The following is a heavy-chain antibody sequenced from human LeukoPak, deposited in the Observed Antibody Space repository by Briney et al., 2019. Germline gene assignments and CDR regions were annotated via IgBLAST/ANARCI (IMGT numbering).Heavy chain of an antibody. Sequence: ASVKVSCKASGYTFTGYYMHWVRQATGQGLEWMGWINLNSGGTNYAQKFQGRVTMTRDTSISTAYMELSRLRSDDTAVYYCARVAIAEWDQTAPYFDYWGQGTLVTVSS. CDR2: INLNSGGT. D-gene: IGHD1-26*01. V-gene: IGHV1-2*02. CDR3: ARVAIAEWDQTAPYFDY. CDR1: GYTFTGYY. J-gene: IGHJ4*02.